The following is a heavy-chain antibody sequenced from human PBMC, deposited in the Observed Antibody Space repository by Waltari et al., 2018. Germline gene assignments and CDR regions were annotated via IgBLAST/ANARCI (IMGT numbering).Heavy chain of an antibody. V-gene: IGHV4-59*08. CDR3: TRQKYSNLRTYWYFDI. J-gene: IGHJ2*01. D-gene: IGHD4-4*01. Sequence: QLQLQESGPGLVKSPETLSLTCAVSGCSISSSYWTWIRTSPGKGLEWIGYIYGSGSSTKYNPSLKSRVILSVDTSKNQFSLNLSSVTAADTAIYFCTRQKYSNLRTYWYFDIWGPGTPITISS. CDR1: GCSISSSY. CDR2: IYGSGSST.